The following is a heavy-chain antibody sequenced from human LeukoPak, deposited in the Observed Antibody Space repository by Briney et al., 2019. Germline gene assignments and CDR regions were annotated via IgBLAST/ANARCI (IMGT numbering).Heavy chain of an antibody. CDR3: ARASGSGYYANTLDFDY. J-gene: IGHJ4*02. Sequence: GGSLRLSCAASGFTFTTYNMNWVRQAPGKELEWVSSISSNSKYIYYADSVQGRFTISRDNAKNSLYLQINSLRVEDAAVYYCARASGSGYYANTLDFDYWGQGTLVTVSS. V-gene: IGHV3-21*01. CDR1: GFTFTTYN. CDR2: ISSNSKYI. D-gene: IGHD3-22*01.